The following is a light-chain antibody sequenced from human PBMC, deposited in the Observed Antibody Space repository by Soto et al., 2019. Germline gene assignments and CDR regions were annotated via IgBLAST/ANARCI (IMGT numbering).Light chain of an antibody. V-gene: IGKV3D-20*01. CDR3: QHYDGSPF. Sequence: EIVLTQSPATLSLSPGERATLSCGASQTISNKYLAWYQQKPGLAPRLLIYDASTRATRIPDRFSGSGSGTDFPLTNGALEPAGFAVYYCQHYDGSPFFGGATKVEIK. J-gene: IGKJ4*01. CDR1: QTISNKY. CDR2: DAS.